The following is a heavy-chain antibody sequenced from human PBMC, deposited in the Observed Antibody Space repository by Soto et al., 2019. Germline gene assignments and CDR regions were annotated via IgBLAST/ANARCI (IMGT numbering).Heavy chain of an antibody. CDR3: ARGHCSSTSCYGSEYYYGLDV. CDR1: GYTFTGYY. CDR2: INANSGDT. D-gene: IGHD2-2*01. J-gene: IGHJ6*02. V-gene: IGHV1-2*02. Sequence: ASVKVSCKASGYTFTGYYMHWVRQAPGQGLGWMGWINANSGDTSYAQKFQGRVTMTRDTSITTAYMELRRLRSDDTAVYYCARGHCSSTSCYGSEYYYGLDVWGQGTPVTVSS.